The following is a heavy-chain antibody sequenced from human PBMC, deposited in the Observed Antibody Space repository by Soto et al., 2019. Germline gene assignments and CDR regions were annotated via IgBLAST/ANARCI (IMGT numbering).Heavy chain of an antibody. CDR3: ARDRCYDGTCYSATDS. J-gene: IGHJ5*01. CDR1: GFSFSTYN. D-gene: IGHD2-15*01. CDR2: ISNTSFTI. Sequence: EVRLMVAGGGWVQPGGSLRFSSADSGFSFSTYNMDWVRQAPAKRPARVAYISNTSFTIYYADSVKGRFTISRDNDRNSLYLEMNSLRDEDTAVYYCARDRCYDGTCYSATDSWGQGTLVTVSS. V-gene: IGHV3-48*02.